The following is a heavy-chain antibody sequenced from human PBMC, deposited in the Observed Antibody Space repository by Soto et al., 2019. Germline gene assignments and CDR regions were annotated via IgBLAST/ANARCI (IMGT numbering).Heavy chain of an antibody. V-gene: IGHV1-69*13. D-gene: IGHD6-19*01. J-gene: IGHJ6*03. Sequence: ASVKVSCKASGGTFSSYAISWVRQAPGQGLEWMGGIIPIFGTANYAQKFQGRVTITADESTSTAYMELSSLRSEDTAVYYCARQGRKYSSGWDEPYYYYYMDVWGKGTTVTVSS. CDR2: IIPIFGTA. CDR1: GGTFSSYA. CDR3: ARQGRKYSSGWDEPYYYYYMDV.